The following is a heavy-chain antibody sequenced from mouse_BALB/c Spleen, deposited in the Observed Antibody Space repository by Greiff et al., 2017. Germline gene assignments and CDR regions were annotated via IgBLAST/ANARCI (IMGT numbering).Heavy chain of an antibody. CDR2: INPSTGYT. CDR3: AREYGNYYAMDY. V-gene: IGHV1-7*01. Sequence: VQLQESGAELAKPGASVKMSCKASGYTFTSYWMHWVKQRPGQGLEWIGYINPSTGYTEYNQKFKDKATLTADKSSSTAYMQLDSLTSEDSAVYYCAREYGNYYAMDYWGQGTSVTVSS. J-gene: IGHJ4*01. D-gene: IGHD2-1*01. CDR1: GYTFTSYW.